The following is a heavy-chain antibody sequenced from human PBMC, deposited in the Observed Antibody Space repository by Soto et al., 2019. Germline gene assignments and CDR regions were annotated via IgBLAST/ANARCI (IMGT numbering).Heavy chain of an antibody. V-gene: IGHV4-39*01. CDR1: GGSISSSSYY. D-gene: IGHD2-8*01. CDR2: IYYSGST. CDR3: ARMVYKKEYYFDY. Sequence: QLQLQESGPGLVKPSETLSLTCTVSGGSISSSSYYWGWIRQPPGKGLEWIGSIYYSGSTYYNPSLKSRVTISVDTSKNQFSLKLSSVTAADTAVYYCARMVYKKEYYFDYWGQGTLVTVSS. J-gene: IGHJ4*02.